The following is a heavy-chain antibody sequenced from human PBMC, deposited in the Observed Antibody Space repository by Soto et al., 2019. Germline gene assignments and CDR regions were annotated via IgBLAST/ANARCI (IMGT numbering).Heavy chain of an antibody. CDR1: GGSFSGYY. J-gene: IGHJ6*02. CDR3: ARGVGSSWYSYYYGMDV. D-gene: IGHD6-13*01. V-gene: IGHV4-34*01. Sequence: VQLQQWGAGLLKPSETLSLTCAVYGGSFSGYYWSWIRQPPGKGLEWIGEINHSGSTNYNPSLKSRVTISVDTSKNQFSLKLSSVTAADTAVYYCARGVGSSWYSYYYGMDVWGQGTTVTVSS. CDR2: INHSGST.